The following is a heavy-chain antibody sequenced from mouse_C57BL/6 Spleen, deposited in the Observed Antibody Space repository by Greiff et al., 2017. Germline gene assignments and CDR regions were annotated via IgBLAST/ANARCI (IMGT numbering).Heavy chain of an antibody. CDR2: IFPGSGST. V-gene: IGHV1-75*01. Sequence: VKLMESGPELVKPGASVKISCKAFGYTFTDYYINWVKQRPGQGLEWIGWIFPGSGSTYYNEKFKGKATLTVDKSSSTAYMLLSSLTSEDSAVYFCARWLPHYYAMDYWGQGTSVTVSS. J-gene: IGHJ4*01. CDR1: GYTFTDYY. CDR3: ARWLPHYYAMDY. D-gene: IGHD2-2*01.